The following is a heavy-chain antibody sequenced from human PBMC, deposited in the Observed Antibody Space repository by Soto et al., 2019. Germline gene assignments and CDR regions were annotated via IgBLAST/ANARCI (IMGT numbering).Heavy chain of an antibody. D-gene: IGHD3-22*01. V-gene: IGHV4-30-4*01. Sequence: SETLSLTCTVSGGSISSGDYYWSWIRQPPGKGLEWIGYIYYSGSTYYNPSLKSRVTISVDTSKNQFSLKLSSVTAADTAVYYCARGAYYYDSGLVYWGQGTLVTVSS. CDR3: ARGAYYYDSGLVY. CDR2: IYYSGST. CDR1: GGSISSGDYY. J-gene: IGHJ4*02.